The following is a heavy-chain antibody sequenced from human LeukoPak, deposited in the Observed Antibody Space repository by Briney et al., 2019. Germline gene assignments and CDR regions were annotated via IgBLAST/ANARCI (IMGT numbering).Heavy chain of an antibody. CDR2: ISGSGHDI. CDR3: STGPRSLIY. CDR1: GLSFSDSY. V-gene: IGHV3-11*01. Sequence: GGSLRLSCVVSGLSFSDSYMTWIRQTPGMGLESLAYISGSGHDIYYADSVKGRFTISRDNAKNSLYLQMNSLRPEDTAPYYCSTGPRSLIYWGHGTLVTVSS. J-gene: IGHJ4*01.